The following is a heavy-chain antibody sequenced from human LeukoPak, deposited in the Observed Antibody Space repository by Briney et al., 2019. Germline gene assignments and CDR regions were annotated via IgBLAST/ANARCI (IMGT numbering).Heavy chain of an antibody. CDR1: GFTFSSYA. J-gene: IGHJ4*02. D-gene: IGHD3-10*01. V-gene: IGHV3-23*01. CDR3: AKTGWFGELLYHFDY. Sequence: GGSLRLSCAASGFTFSSYAMGWVRQAPGKGLEWVSAISGSGSSTYYADSVKGRFTISRDNSKNTLYLQMNSLRAEDTAVYYCAKTGWFGELLYHFDYWGQGTLVTVSS. CDR2: ISGSGSST.